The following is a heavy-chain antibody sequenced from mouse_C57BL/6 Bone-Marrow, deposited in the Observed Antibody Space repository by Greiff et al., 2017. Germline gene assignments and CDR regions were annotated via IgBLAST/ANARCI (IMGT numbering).Heavy chain of an antibody. CDR1: GYTFTSYW. V-gene: IGHV1-69*01. D-gene: IGHD1-1*01. Sequence: QVQLQQPGAELVMPGASVKLSCKASGYTFTSYWMHWVKQRPGQGLEWIGEIDPSDSYTNYNQKFKGKSTLTVDKSSSTAYMQLSSLTSEDSAFYYCAREDYYYGSSFFDYWGQGTTLTVSS. CDR2: IDPSDSYT. CDR3: AREDYYYGSSFFDY. J-gene: IGHJ2*01.